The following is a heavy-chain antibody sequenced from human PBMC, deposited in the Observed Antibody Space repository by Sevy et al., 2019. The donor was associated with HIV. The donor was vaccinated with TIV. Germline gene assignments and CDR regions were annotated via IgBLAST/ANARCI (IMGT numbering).Heavy chain of an antibody. CDR3: AREGCTKPHDY. Sequence: GGSLRLSCAASGFDFSIYSMSWVRQAPGKGLEWVSTLSFGCGKINYADSVKGRFTISGDNSKSSVYLQMNNMRVEDTAVYYCAREGCTKPHDYSGQGTLVTVSS. V-gene: IGHV3-23*01. CDR1: GFDFSIYS. CDR2: LSFGCGKI. J-gene: IGHJ4*02. D-gene: IGHD2-8*01.